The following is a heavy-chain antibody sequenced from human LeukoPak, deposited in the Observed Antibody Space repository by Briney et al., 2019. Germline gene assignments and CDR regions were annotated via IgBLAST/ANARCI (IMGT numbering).Heavy chain of an antibody. CDR1: GFTVSSSF. J-gene: IGHJ6*03. CDR2: IYSGGNT. CDR3: AREAPTGYMDV. V-gene: IGHV3-66*01. Sequence: GRSLRLSCAASGFTVSSSFMNWVRQAPGKGLEWVSVIYSGGNTYYADSVKDRFTISRDNSKNTLYLQMNNLRAEDTAVYYCAREAPTGYMDVWGKGTTVTVSS.